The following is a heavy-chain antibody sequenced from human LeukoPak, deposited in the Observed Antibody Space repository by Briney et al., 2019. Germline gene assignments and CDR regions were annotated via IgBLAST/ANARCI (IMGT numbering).Heavy chain of an antibody. V-gene: IGHV4-38-2*02. J-gene: IGHJ4*02. CDR2: IYHSGST. D-gene: IGHD3-16*01. Sequence: NPSETLSLTCTVSGYSISSGYYWGWIRQPPGKGLEWIGSIYHSGSTYYNPSLKSRVTISVDTSKNQFSLQLSSVTAADTAVYYCARLVYRPPGGFFDYWGQGTLVTVSS. CDR1: GYSISSGYY. CDR3: ARLVYRPPGGFFDY.